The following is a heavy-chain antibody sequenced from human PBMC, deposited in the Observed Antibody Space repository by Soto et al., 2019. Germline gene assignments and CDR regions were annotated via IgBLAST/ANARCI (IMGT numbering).Heavy chain of an antibody. CDR3: ARVGVSGSFPPFDY. CDR1: GFTLSGYW. D-gene: IGHD3-10*01. J-gene: IGHJ4*02. V-gene: IGHV3-7*05. Sequence: EEQLVESGGGLVQPGGSLRLSCAASGFTLSGYWISWVRQAPGKGLEWVANIKQDGSEKYYVDSVKGRFTISRDNAKNSLFLQMSSLRAEDTAVYYCARVGVSGSFPPFDYWGQGTLVTVSS. CDR2: IKQDGSEK.